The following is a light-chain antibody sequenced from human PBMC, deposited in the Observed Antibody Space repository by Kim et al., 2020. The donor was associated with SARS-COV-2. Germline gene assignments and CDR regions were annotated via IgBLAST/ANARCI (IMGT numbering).Light chain of an antibody. CDR2: GAS. J-gene: IGKJ2*01. V-gene: IGKV3-15*01. Sequence: SVSPGERVTLSGRASQSVSRNLAWYQQKPGQAPRLLISGASTWATGIPARFSGSGSGTEFTLTISSLQSEDFAVYYCQQYNNWPYTFGQGTKLEI. CDR1: QSVSRN. CDR3: QQYNNWPYT.